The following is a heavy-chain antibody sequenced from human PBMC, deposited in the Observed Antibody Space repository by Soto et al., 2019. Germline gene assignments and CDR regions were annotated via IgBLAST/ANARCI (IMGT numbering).Heavy chain of an antibody. J-gene: IGHJ4*02. CDR2: INPNSGGT. D-gene: IGHD5-18*01. CDR3: ARVDGYSYGLGGGY. CDR1: GYTFTANY. Sequence: QVQLVQSGAEVKKPGASVKVSCKASGYTFTANYMHWVRQAPGQGLEWVGWINPNSGGTNYAQEFQGRVTMTRDTSINTAYMEPSRLRSDDTVVYYCARVDGYSYGLGGGYWGQGTLVTVSA. V-gene: IGHV1-2*02.